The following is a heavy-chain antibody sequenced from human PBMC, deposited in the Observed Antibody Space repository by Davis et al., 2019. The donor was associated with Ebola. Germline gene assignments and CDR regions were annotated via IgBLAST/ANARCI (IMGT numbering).Heavy chain of an antibody. Sequence: GESLKISCAASGFTFSSYAMHWLRQAPGKGLEWVAVISYDGSNKYYADPVKGRFTISRDNSKNTLYLQMNSLRAEDTAVYYCARASSMDVWGQGTTVTVSS. CDR2: ISYDGSNK. J-gene: IGHJ6*02. CDR3: ARASSMDV. V-gene: IGHV3-30*04. CDR1: GFTFSSYA.